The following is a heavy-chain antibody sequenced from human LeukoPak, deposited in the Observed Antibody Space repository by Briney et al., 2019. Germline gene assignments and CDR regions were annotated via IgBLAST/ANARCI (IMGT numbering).Heavy chain of an antibody. CDR2: VNPSGGT. CDR3: ARHMIRGVRAFDI. V-gene: IGHV4-34*01. D-gene: IGHD3-10*01. J-gene: IGHJ3*02. Sequence: PSETLSLTCAVFDGSSSGYYWSWIRQPPGKGLEWIGEVNPSGGTGYNPSLKSRVTISLDTSKNQISLRLISVTAADTAVYYCARHMIRGVRAFDIWGQGTMVTVSS. CDR1: DGSSSGYY.